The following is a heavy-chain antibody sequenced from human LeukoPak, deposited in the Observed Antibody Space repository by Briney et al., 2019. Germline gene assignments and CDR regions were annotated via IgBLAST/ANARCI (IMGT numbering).Heavy chain of an antibody. CDR3: ARKVYNWNDNPFDY. CDR2: ISAYNGNT. Sequence: ASVKVSCKASGYTFTSYGISWVRQAPGQGLEWMGWISAYNGNTNYAQKLQGRVTMTTDTSTSTAYMELRSLRSDDTAVYYCARKVYNWNDNPFDYWGRGTLVTVSS. D-gene: IGHD1-20*01. V-gene: IGHV1-18*01. CDR1: GYTFTSYG. J-gene: IGHJ4*02.